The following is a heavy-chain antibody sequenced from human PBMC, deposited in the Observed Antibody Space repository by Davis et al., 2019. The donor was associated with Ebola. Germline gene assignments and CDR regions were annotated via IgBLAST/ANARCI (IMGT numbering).Heavy chain of an antibody. V-gene: IGHV3-7*01. CDR3: ARDEFMYYYYGMDV. J-gene: IGHJ6*02. CDR1: GFTFSSYW. Sequence: GESPKTPCAAPGFTFSSYWMSWVRQAPGKGLEWVANIKQDGSEKYYVDSVKGRFTISRDNAKNSLYLQMNSLRAEDTAVYYCARDEFMYYYYGMDVWGQGTTVTVSS. CDR2: IKQDGSEK. D-gene: IGHD3-10*01.